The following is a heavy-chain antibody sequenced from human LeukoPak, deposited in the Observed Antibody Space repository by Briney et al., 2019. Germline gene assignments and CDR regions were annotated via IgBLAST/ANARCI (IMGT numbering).Heavy chain of an antibody. D-gene: IGHD3-10*01. CDR1: GGSISSGGYS. CDR3: AGSMPFGEYWFDP. Sequence: SETLSLTCAVSGGSISSGGYSWSWIRQPPGKGLEWIGYIYHSGSTNYNPSLKSRVTMSVDRSNNQFSLKLTSVTAADTAVYYCAGSMPFGEYWFDPWGQGTLVTVSS. V-gene: IGHV4-30-2*01. J-gene: IGHJ5*02. CDR2: IYHSGST.